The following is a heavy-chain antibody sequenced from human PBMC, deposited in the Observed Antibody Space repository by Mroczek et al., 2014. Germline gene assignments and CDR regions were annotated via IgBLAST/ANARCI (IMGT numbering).Heavy chain of an antibody. CDR1: GFSLSTSGMC. J-gene: IGHJ5*02. D-gene: IGHD6-19*01. CDR3: AHSTRGLGYSSGWTPTWFDP. CDR2: IDWDDDK. Sequence: ESGPALVKPTQTLTLTCTFSGFSLSTSGMCVSWIRQPPGKALEWLALIDWDDDKYYSTSLKTRLTISKDTSKNQVVLTMTNMDPVDTATYYCAHSTRGLGYSSGWTPTWFDPWGQGTPGHRL. V-gene: IGHV2-70*12.